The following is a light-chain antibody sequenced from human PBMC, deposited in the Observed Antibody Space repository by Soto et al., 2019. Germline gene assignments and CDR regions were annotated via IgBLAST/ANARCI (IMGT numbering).Light chain of an antibody. CDR2: DAS. CDR1: QDIDNF. V-gene: IGKV1-33*01. Sequence: IQMTQSPSSLSASVGDRVTITCQASQDIDNFLNWYQQKPGKAPKLLIYDASNLETGVPSRFSGSGSGTDFTFTISSLQPEDIATYYCQQVDNLVTFGQGTRLEIK. J-gene: IGKJ5*01. CDR3: QQVDNLVT.